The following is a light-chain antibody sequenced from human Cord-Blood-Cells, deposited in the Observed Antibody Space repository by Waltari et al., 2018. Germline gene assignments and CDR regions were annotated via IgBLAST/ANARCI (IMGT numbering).Light chain of an antibody. Sequence: QSALTPPASVSGSPGQSIPLSCTGTSSVVGSFNLVSWSQQHPGKAPKLMIYEGSKRPSGVSNRFSGSKSGNTASLTISGLQAEDEADYYCCSYAGSSTFLYVFGTGTKVTVL. CDR3: CSYAGSSTFLYV. J-gene: IGLJ1*01. V-gene: IGLV2-23*01. CDR2: EGS. CDR1: SSVVGSFNL.